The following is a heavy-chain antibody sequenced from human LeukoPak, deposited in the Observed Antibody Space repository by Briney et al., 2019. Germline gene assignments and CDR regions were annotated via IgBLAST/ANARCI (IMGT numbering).Heavy chain of an antibody. CDR1: GGSISSSSYY. J-gene: IGHJ4*02. CDR2: IYYSGST. Sequence: PSETLSLTCTVSGGSISSSSYYWGWIRQPPGKGLEGIGSIYYSGSTYYNPSLKSRVTISVDTSKNQFSLKLSSVTAADTAVYYCAGRWLDRDYWGQGTLVTVSS. D-gene: IGHD5-24*01. CDR3: AGRWLDRDY. V-gene: IGHV4-39*01.